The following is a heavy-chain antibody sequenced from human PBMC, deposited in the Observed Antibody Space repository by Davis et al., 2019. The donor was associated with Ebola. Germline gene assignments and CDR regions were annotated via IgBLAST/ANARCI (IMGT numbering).Heavy chain of an antibody. CDR1: GGSFSGYY. CDR3: ARGRRLWFGELFNYGKDV. CDR2: INHSGST. J-gene: IGHJ6*02. Sequence: SETLSLTCAVYGGSFSGYYWSWIRQPPGKGLEWIGEINHSGSTNYNPSLKSRVPISVDTSKNQFSLKLSSVTAADTAVYYCARGRRLWFGELFNYGKDVWGQGTTVTVSS. V-gene: IGHV4-34*01. D-gene: IGHD3-10*01.